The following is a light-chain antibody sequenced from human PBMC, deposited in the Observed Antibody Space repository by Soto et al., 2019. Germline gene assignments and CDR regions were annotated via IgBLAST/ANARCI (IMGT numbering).Light chain of an antibody. Sequence: QSALTQPASVSGSPGQSITISCTGTSSDVGAYIFVSWYQQHPGKAPKLMIYDIINRPSGVSNRFSGSKSGNTASLTISGLQAEDEADYYCSSFTISRNTVIFGGGTKLTVL. CDR2: DII. CDR3: SSFTISRNTVI. V-gene: IGLV2-14*03. CDR1: SSDVGAYIF. J-gene: IGLJ2*01.